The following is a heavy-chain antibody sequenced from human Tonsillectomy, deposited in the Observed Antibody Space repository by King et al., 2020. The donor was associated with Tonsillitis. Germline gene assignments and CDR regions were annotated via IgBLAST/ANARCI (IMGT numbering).Heavy chain of an antibody. CDR2: IYYSGST. Sequence: QLQESGPGLVKPSETLSLTCTVSGGSISSYYWSWIRQPPGKGLEWIGYIYYSGSTNYKPSLKSRVTISVDTSQNQFSLKLCSLTAADTAVYYCARKGLYSYDAFDIWGQGTMVTVSS. V-gene: IGHV4-59*01. CDR1: GGSISSYY. CDR3: ARKGLYSYDAFDI. J-gene: IGHJ3*02. D-gene: IGHD5-18*01.